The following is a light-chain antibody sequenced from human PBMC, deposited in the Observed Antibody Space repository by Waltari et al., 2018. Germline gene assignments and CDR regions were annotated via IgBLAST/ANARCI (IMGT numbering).Light chain of an antibody. Sequence: IEMTQSPSSLSASVGDRVTITCRASQSISTSLNWYQQIPGKAPKLLIYLASTLQSGVPSRFSGSGSGTDFSLTISSLQPDDFATYYCQQYNTYPWTFGQGSKVEIK. CDR2: LAS. CDR1: QSISTS. CDR3: QQYNTYPWT. J-gene: IGKJ1*01. V-gene: IGKV1-39*01.